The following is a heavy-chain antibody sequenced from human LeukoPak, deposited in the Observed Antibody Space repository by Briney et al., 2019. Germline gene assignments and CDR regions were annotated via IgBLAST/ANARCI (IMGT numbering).Heavy chain of an antibody. J-gene: IGHJ4*02. CDR3: IRGGTYGGY. V-gene: IGHV3-15*01. D-gene: IGHD1-26*01. Sequence: GGSLRLSCAASGFTFSNAWMSWVRQAPGKGLEWVGRIRSKSDGGTTDYAAPLKGRFTVSRDDSKNTLYPQMYSLKTEDTAVYYCIRGGTYGGYWGQGTLVTVSS. CDR2: IRSKSDGGTT. CDR1: GFTFSNAW.